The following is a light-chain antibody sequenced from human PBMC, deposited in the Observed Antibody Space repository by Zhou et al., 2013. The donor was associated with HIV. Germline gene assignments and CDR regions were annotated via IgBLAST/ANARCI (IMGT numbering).Light chain of an antibody. V-gene: IGKV3-15*01. CDR3: QQYNDWPPGGT. CDR2: TAS. J-gene: IGKJ1*01. CDR1: QSLTTS. Sequence: EILMTQSPVTLSLSPGERATLSCRANQSLTTSLAWYQQKPGQAPRLLIYTASNRATGVPPRFTGSGSGTEFTLTISNLQPEDFAVYYCQQYNDWPPGGTFGQGTRVDVK.